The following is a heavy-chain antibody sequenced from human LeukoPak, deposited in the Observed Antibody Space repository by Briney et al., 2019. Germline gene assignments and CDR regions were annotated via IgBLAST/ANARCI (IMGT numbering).Heavy chain of an antibody. Sequence: ASVKVSCKASGGTFSSYAISWVRQAPGQGLEWMGGIIPIFGTANYAQKFQGRVTITADESTSTAYMELSSLRSEDTAVYYCARDSLVSVAGYYYYYMDVWGKGTTVTVSS. CDR2: IIPIFGTA. J-gene: IGHJ6*03. D-gene: IGHD6-19*01. CDR3: ARDSLVSVAGYYYYYMDV. V-gene: IGHV1-69*13. CDR1: GGTFSSYA.